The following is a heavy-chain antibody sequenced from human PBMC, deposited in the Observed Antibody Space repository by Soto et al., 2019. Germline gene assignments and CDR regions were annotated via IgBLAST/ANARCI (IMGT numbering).Heavy chain of an antibody. CDR1: GYTFTSYY. J-gene: IGHJ6*02. V-gene: IGHV1-46*03. D-gene: IGHD2-2*01. CDR2: INPSGGST. Sequence: QVQLVQSGAEVKKPGASVKVSCKASGYTFTSYYMHWVRQAPGQGLEWMGIINPSGGSTSYAQTCQGTVTMTRDTSTSTVYMELRSLRSEDTAVYYCARPPAVSHYYDYGMDVWGQGTTVTVSS. CDR3: ARPPAVSHYYDYGMDV.